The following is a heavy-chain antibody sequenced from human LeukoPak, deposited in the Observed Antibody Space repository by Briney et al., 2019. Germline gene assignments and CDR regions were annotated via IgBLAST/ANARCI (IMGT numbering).Heavy chain of an antibody. CDR2: IYSGGGT. CDR3: ARSTVTTFNYYGMDV. CDR1: GFTVSNTY. J-gene: IGHJ6*02. Sequence: GGSLRLSCAASGFTVSNTYMSWVRQAPGKGLEWVSLIYSGGGTYSADSVKGRFTISRDISKNTLYLQMNSLRAEDTAVYYCARSTVTTFNYYGMDVWGQGTTVTVSS. D-gene: IGHD4-17*01. V-gene: IGHV3-53*01.